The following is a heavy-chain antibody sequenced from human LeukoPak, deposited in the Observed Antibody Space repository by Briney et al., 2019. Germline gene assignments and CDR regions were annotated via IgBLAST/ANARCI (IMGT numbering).Heavy chain of an antibody. V-gene: IGHV1-2*02. Sequence: ASVKVSCKIPGDSFTGYFIHWVRQAPGQGPEWLGWINPTSGSTNFAQTFHGRVTLTRDKSINTAYMELSGLKSDDTAVYYCARMPGIDGRDPWGQGTLVTVSS. CDR3: ARMPGIDGRDP. J-gene: IGHJ5*02. CDR2: INPTSGST. CDR1: GDSFTGYF. D-gene: IGHD1-14*01.